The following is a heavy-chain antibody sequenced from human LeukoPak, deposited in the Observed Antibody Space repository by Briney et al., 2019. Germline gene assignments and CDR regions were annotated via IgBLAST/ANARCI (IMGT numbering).Heavy chain of an antibody. J-gene: IGHJ4*02. CDR2: MNPNSGNT. CDR3: ARAGDSSGYYYGY. Sequence: GASVKVSCKASGYTFTSYDINWVRQATGQGLEWMGWMNPNSGNTGYAQKFQGRVTMTRNTSISTAYMELSSLRSEDTAGYYCARAGDSSGYYYGYWGQGTLVTVSS. CDR1: GYTFTSYD. D-gene: IGHD3-22*01. V-gene: IGHV1-8*01.